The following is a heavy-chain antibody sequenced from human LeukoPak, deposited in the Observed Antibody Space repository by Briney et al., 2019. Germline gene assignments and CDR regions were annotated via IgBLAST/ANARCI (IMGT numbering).Heavy chain of an antibody. Sequence: ASVTVSCTASGYTFTSYYMHWVRQAPGQGLEWMAIINPSGGSTSYAQKFQGRVTMTRDMSTSTVYMELSSLRSEDTAVYYCARVGGNWNYEDYWGQGTLVTVSS. CDR1: GYTFTSYY. CDR2: INPSGGST. J-gene: IGHJ4*02. D-gene: IGHD1-7*01. V-gene: IGHV1-46*01. CDR3: ARVGGNWNYEDY.